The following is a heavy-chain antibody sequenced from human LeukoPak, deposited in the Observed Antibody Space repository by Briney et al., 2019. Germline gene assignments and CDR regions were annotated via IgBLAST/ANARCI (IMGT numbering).Heavy chain of an antibody. J-gene: IGHJ6*03. CDR1: GFTFSSYG. D-gene: IGHD4-11*01. V-gene: IGHV3-30*18. CDR2: IWHGGSNK. Sequence: PGRSLRLSCAASGFTFSSYGMHWVRQAPGKGLEWVAVIWHGGSNKYYADSVKGRFTISRDNSKNTLYLQMNSLRAEDTAVYYCAKDGGYSNSYMDVWGKGTTVTVSS. CDR3: AKDGGYSNSYMDV.